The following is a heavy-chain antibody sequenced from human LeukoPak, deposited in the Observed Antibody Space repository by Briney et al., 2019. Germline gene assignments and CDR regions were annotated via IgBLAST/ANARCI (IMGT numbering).Heavy chain of an antibody. CDR1: GGSISSSSYY. Sequence: SETLSLTCTVSGGSISSSSYYWGWIRQPPGKGLEWIGSIYYSGSTYYNPSLKSRVTISVDTSKNQFSLKPSSVTAADTAVYYCARLGDIRNFDYWGQGTLVTVSS. CDR2: IYYSGST. V-gene: IGHV4-39*01. CDR3: ARLGDIRNFDY. D-gene: IGHD5-12*01. J-gene: IGHJ4*02.